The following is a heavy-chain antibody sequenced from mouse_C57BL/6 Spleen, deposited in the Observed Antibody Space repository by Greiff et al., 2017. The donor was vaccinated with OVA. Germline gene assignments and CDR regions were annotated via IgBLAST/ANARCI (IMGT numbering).Heavy chain of an antibody. CDR1: GYAFSSSW. V-gene: IGHV1-82*01. CDR3: ARHYDYDPDWYFDV. CDR2: IYPGDGDT. D-gene: IGHD2-4*01. Sequence: QVQLQQSGPELVKPGASVKISCKASGYAFSSSWMNWVKQRPGKGLEWIGRIYPGDGDTNYNGKFKGKATLTADKSSSTAYMQLSSLTSEDSAVYFCARHYDYDPDWYFDVWGTGTTVTVSS. J-gene: IGHJ1*03.